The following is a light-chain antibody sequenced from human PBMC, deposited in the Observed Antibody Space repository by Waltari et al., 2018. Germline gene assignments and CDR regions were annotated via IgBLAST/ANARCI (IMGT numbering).Light chain of an antibody. J-gene: IGLJ3*02. CDR2: EVS. Sequence: QSALTQPASVSGSPGQSITISCTGTSSDVGHYNYVSWYQQHPGKAPNLMIYEVSNRPSGVSNRFSGSKSGNTASLTISGLQAEDEADYYCSSYTSSSTRVFGGGTKLTVL. CDR1: SSDVGHYNY. CDR3: SSYTSSSTRV. V-gene: IGLV2-14*01.